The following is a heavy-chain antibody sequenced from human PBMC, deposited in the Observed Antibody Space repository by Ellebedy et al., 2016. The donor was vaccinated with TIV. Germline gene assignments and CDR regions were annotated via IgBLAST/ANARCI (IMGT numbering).Heavy chain of an antibody. D-gene: IGHD7-27*01. CDR2: ISGSGGST. CDR3: AKAGVKRNYYYYGMDV. CDR1: GFSVSSNF. Sequence: GESLKISCAASGFSVSSNFMSWVRQAPGKGLEWVSAISGSGGSTYYADSVKGRFTISRDNSKNTLYLQMNSLRAEDTAVYYCAKAGVKRNYYYYGMDVWGQGTTVTVSS. J-gene: IGHJ6*02. V-gene: IGHV3-23*01.